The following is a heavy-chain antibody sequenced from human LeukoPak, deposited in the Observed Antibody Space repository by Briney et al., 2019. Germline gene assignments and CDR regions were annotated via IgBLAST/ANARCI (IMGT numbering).Heavy chain of an antibody. J-gene: IGHJ4*02. Sequence: PSETLSLTCTVSGGSISSYYWSWIRQPPGKGLEWIGEINHSGSTNYNPSLKSRVTISVDTSKNQFSLKLSSVTAADTAVYYCARDQPTVTLDYWGQGTLVTVSS. CDR2: INHSGST. CDR1: GGSISSYY. D-gene: IGHD4-17*01. CDR3: ARDQPTVTLDY. V-gene: IGHV4-34*01.